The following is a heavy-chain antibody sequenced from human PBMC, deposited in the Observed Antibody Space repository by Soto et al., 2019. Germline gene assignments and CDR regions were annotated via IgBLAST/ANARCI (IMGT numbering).Heavy chain of an antibody. J-gene: IGHJ4*02. CDR3: ARGLPQEYLKGPVDSKY. Sequence: GASVKVSCKACVGTFSSYTISWVRQAPGQGLEWMGRIIPILGIANYAQKFQGRVTITADKSTSTAYMELSSLRSEDTAVYYCARGLPQEYLKGPVDSKYWGQGTLVTVSS. V-gene: IGHV1-69*02. CDR1: VGTFSSYT. D-gene: IGHD2-2*01. CDR2: IIPILGIA.